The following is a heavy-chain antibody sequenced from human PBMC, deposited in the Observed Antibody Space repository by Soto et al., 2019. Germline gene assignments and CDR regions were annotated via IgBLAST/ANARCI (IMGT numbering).Heavy chain of an antibody. Sequence: SVKVSCKASGGTFSSYAISWVRQAPGQGLEWMGGIIPIFGTANYAQKFQGRVTITADKSTSTAYMELSSLRSEDTAVYYCARNYLKYYYYGMDVWGQGTTVTVSS. D-gene: IGHD1-7*01. V-gene: IGHV1-69*06. CDR2: IIPIFGTA. CDR3: ARNYLKYYYYGMDV. J-gene: IGHJ6*02. CDR1: GGTFSSYA.